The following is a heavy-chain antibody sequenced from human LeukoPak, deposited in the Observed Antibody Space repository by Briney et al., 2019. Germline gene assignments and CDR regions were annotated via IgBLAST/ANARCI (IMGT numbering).Heavy chain of an antibody. CDR3: AREDPQTTVPEGMDV. D-gene: IGHD4-17*01. Sequence: SETLSLTCTVSGGSISYYYWSWIRQSPGKGPEWIGYIYYSGTTNYNPSLKSRVTISVDTSKNQFSLQLRSVTAADTAVYYCAREDPQTTVPEGMDVWGQGTTVTVSS. CDR2: IYYSGTT. V-gene: IGHV4-59*01. J-gene: IGHJ6*02. CDR1: GGSISYYY.